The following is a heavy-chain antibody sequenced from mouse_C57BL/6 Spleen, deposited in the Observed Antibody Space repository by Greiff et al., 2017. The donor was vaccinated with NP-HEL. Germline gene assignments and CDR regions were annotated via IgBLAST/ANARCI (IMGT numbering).Heavy chain of an antibody. CDR3: AREDSNYDWFAY. J-gene: IGHJ3*01. Sequence: QVQLQQSGPGLVQPSQSLSITCTVSGFSLTSYGVHWVRQSPGKGLEWLGVIWSGGSTDYNAAFISRLSISKDNSKSQVFFKMNSLQADDTAIYYCAREDSNYDWFAYWGQGTLVTVSA. D-gene: IGHD2-5*01. CDR2: IWSGGST. V-gene: IGHV2-2*01. CDR1: GFSLTSYG.